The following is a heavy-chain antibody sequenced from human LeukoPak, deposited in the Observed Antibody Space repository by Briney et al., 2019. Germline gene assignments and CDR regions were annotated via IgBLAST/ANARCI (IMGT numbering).Heavy chain of an antibody. CDR1: GFTFSRYS. V-gene: IGHV3-48*04. D-gene: IGHD3-10*01. Sequence: GGSLRLSCAASGFTFSRYSMNWVRQAPGKGLEWVSYISSSSSTIYYADSVKGRFTISRDNAKNSLYLQMNSLRAEDTAVYYCARGRSSYYMDVWGKGTTVTVSS. CDR2: ISSSSSTI. J-gene: IGHJ6*03. CDR3: ARGRSSYYMDV.